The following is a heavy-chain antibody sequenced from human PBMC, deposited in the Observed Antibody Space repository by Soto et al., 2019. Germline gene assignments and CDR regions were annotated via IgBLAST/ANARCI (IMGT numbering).Heavy chain of an antibody. CDR3: ARGGSSCYPIDY. Sequence: QLQLQESGSGLVKPSQTLSLTCAVSGGSISSGGYSWSWIRQPPGKGLEWIGYIYHSGSTYYNPYLKGRVTIPLARSKSQFSLEVSSVTAADTAVYYGARGGSSCYPIDYWGQGTLVTVSS. CDR1: GGSISSGGYS. J-gene: IGHJ4*02. V-gene: IGHV4-30-2*01. D-gene: IGHD3-22*01. CDR2: IYHSGST.